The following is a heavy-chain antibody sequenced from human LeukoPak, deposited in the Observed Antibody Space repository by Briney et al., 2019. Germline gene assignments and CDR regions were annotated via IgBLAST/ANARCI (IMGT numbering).Heavy chain of an antibody. V-gene: IGHV3-48*01. CDR2: ISSPSTNI. J-gene: IGHJ4*02. D-gene: IGHD6-19*01. Sequence: GGSLRLSCAASGFMFTSYSMNWVRQAPGKGLEWVAYISSPSTNIYYVDPVKGRFTISRDNAKNSLYLQMNRLRAEDTAVYYCARDISGWLDYWGQGTLVTVSS. CDR3: ARDISGWLDY. CDR1: GFMFTSYS.